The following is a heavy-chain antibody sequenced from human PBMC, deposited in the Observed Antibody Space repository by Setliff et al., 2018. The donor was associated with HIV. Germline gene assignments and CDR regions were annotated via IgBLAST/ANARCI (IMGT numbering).Heavy chain of an antibody. Sequence: ASVKVSCKASGYTFIGHYIHWVRQAPGQGLEWMGWINPNSGDTKYAQKFQDRVSLTRDTSLSTAYMELSSLTSDDTAIYYCARDAPGNTEAAPAYWGQGTRVTVSS. V-gene: IGHV1-2*02. D-gene: IGHD1-26*01. CDR2: INPNSGDT. J-gene: IGHJ4*02. CDR3: ARDAPGNTEAAPAY. CDR1: GYTFIGHY.